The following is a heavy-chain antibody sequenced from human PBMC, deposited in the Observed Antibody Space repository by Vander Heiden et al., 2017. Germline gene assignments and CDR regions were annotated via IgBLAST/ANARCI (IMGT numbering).Heavy chain of an antibody. Sequence: EVQLLESGGGLVQPGGSLRLPCTASGFTFSNDAMGWVRQAPGKGLEWVSLISGSDGSTYYADSVKGRFTISRDNSKNTLFLQMNTLRAEDTAVYYCAKSRSSSSTSCYNYWGQGTLVTVSS. CDR1: GFTFSNDA. CDR2: ISGSDGST. V-gene: IGHV3-23*01. CDR3: AKSRSSSSTSCYNY. D-gene: IGHD2-2*02. J-gene: IGHJ4*02.